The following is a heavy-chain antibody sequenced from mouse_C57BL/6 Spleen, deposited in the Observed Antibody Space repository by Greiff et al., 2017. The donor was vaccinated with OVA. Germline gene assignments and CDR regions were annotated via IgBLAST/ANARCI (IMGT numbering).Heavy chain of an antibody. D-gene: IGHD3-2*02. J-gene: IGHJ3*01. CDR3: ARQTAQATGFAY. V-gene: IGHV7-3*01. CDR1: GFTFTDYY. CDR2: IRNKANGYTT. Sequence: EVQGVESGGGLVQPGGSLSLSCAASGFTFTDYYMSWVRQPPGKALEWLGFIRNKANGYTTEYSASVKGRFTISRDTSQSILYLQMNALRAEDSATYYCARQTAQATGFAYWGQGTLVTVSA.